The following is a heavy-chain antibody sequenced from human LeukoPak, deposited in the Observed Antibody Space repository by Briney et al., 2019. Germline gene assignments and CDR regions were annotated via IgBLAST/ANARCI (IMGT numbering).Heavy chain of an antibody. Sequence: GASVKVSCKASGGTFSSYAISWVRQAPGQGLEWMGRIIPIFGIANYAQKFQGRVTITADKSTSTAYMELSSLRSEDTAVYYCASPGIAAAGNDFDYWGQGTLVTVSS. CDR2: IIPIFGIA. CDR3: ASPGIAAAGNDFDY. V-gene: IGHV1-69*04. CDR1: GGTFSSYA. J-gene: IGHJ4*02. D-gene: IGHD6-13*01.